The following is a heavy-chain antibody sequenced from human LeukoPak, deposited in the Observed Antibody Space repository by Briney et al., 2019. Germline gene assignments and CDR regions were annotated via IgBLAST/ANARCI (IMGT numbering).Heavy chain of an antibody. V-gene: IGHV3-48*04. CDR2: ISNSSGTI. CDR1: GFTFSSQN. CDR3: ARGAGSSWFAY. D-gene: IGHD6-13*01. J-gene: IGHJ5*01. Sequence: GGSLRLSCAASGFTFSSQNMNWVRQAPGKGLEWLAYISNSSGTIYYADSVKGRFTISRDNAKNSLYLQMNSLRAEDTAVYYCARGAGSSWFAYWGQGTLVTVSS.